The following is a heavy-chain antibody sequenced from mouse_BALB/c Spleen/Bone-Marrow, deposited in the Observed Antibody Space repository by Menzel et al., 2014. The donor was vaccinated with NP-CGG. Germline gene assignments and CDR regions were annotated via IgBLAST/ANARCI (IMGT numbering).Heavy chain of an antibody. D-gene: IGHD2-2*01. CDR2: IYPGSGST. Sequence: VPGAESGAELVRPGASVKLSCKTSGYIFTSYWIHWVKQRSGQGLEWIARIYPGSGSTYYNEKFEGKATLTADKSSSTAYMQLSSLKSEDSAVYFCASGVTTGGFVHWAQGTLVTVSA. V-gene: IGHV1-76*01. CDR1: GYIFTSYW. CDR3: ASGVTTGGFVH. J-gene: IGHJ3*01.